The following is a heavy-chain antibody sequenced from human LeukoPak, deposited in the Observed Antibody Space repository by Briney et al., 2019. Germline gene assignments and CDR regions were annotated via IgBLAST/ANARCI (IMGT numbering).Heavy chain of an antibody. CDR1: GLXIADFA. J-gene: IGHJ4*02. Sequence: GGSLRLSCVASGLXIADFAIHWVRQAPGKGLEWVSLICGDGVSTFYADSVKGRFSISRDNSKNSLYLEMNSLRTEDAAMYYCAKESGKFDYWGQGTLVGVSS. CDR2: ICGDGVST. V-gene: IGHV3-43*02. CDR3: AKESGKFDY.